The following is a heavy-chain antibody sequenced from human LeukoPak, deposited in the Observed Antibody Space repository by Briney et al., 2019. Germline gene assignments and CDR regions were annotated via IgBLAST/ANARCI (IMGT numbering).Heavy chain of an antibody. Sequence: SETLSLTCTVSAGSSGSGGYYWSWIRQPPGKGLEWIGSIYHSGSTYYNPSLKSRVTISVDTSKNQFSLKLSSVTAADTAVYYCARSGWYWGQGTLVTVSS. CDR2: IYHSGST. V-gene: IGHV4-39*07. CDR3: ARSGWY. D-gene: IGHD6-19*01. CDR1: AGSSGSGGYY. J-gene: IGHJ4*02.